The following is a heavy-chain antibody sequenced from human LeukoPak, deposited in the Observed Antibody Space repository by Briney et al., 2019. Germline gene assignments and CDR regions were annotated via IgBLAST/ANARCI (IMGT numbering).Heavy chain of an antibody. Sequence: SETLSLTCTVSGGSISSYQWSWIRQPPGKGLEWIGYIYYSGSTDYNPSLKSRVTISLDTSKNQFSLKLSSVNAADTAVYYCARDGAHKNHYYSYYYMDVWGKGTTVTVSS. CDR3: ARDGAHKNHYYSYYYMDV. CDR1: GGSISSYQ. CDR2: IYYSGST. V-gene: IGHV4-59*01. J-gene: IGHJ6*03. D-gene: IGHD3-16*01.